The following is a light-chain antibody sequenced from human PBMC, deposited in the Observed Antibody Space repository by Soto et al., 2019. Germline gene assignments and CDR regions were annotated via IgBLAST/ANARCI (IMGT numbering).Light chain of an antibody. CDR1: QSISSW. CDR2: KAS. J-gene: IGKJ1*01. Sequence: DIQLTQSPSTMSACVGGRLTITCRASQSISSWLAWYQQKPGKAPKLLIYKASSLESGVPSRFSGSGSGTEFTLTISSLQPDDFATYYCQQYNSYSRTFGQGTKVDIK. CDR3: QQYNSYSRT. V-gene: IGKV1-5*03.